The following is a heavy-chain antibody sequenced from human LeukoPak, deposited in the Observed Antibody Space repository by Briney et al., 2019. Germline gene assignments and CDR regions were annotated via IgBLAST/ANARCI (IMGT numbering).Heavy chain of an antibody. J-gene: IGHJ3*02. CDR2: ISGYNGKR. V-gene: IGHV1-18*04. Sequence: APVKVSCKASGYTFNNYGITWVRQGPGQGLECMGWISGYNGKRNYERKFHGRGTITIEKSTTTAYMELRSLASDDTGVYYCARQSVVLSRSPDDAFDIWGQGTRVIVSS. CDR1: GYTFNNYG. CDR3: ARQSVVLSRSPDDAFDI. D-gene: IGHD2-21*01.